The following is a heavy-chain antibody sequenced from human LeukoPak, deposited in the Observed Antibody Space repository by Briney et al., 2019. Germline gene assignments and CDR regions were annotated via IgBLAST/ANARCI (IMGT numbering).Heavy chain of an antibody. CDR2: ISYDGSNK. D-gene: IGHD6-6*01. CDR3: AVEGTSSAIYAFDI. CDR1: GFTFSSYV. V-gene: IGHV3-30*04. J-gene: IGHJ3*02. Sequence: GRSLRLSCAASGFTFSSYVMHWVRQAPGKGLEWVAIISYDGSNKYYADSVKGRFTISRDNSKNTLFLQMNSLRAEDTAVYYCAVEGTSSAIYAFDIWGQGTMVTVSS.